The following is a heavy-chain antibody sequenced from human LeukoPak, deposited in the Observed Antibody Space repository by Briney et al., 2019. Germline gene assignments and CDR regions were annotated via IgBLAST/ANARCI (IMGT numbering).Heavy chain of an antibody. CDR3: ARGAIVTATLMFDS. CDR1: GGSISNYY. J-gene: IGHJ4*02. CDR2: VYYSGTT. Sequence: PSETLSLTCSVSGGSISNYYWSWIRQPPGKGLEWIGNVYYSGTTYYNSSLKSRVTMSVDTSKNQFSLKLTPVTAADTAVYYCARGAIVTATLMFDSWGPGTLVTVSS. V-gene: IGHV4-59*01. D-gene: IGHD2-15*01.